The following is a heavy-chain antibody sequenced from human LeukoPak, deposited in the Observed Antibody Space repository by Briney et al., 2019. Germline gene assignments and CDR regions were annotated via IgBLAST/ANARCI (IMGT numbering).Heavy chain of an antibody. CDR2: IKQDGSEK. Sequence: GGSLRLSCAASGFTFSSYWMSWVRQAPGKGLEWVANIKQDGSEKYYVDSVKGRFTISKDNAKNSLYLQMNSLRAEDTAVYYCARGSKVPGYYGSGSYYRIWGQGTLVTVSS. CDR1: GFTFSSYW. CDR3: ARGSKVPGYYGSGSYYRI. D-gene: IGHD3-10*01. V-gene: IGHV3-7*01. J-gene: IGHJ4*02.